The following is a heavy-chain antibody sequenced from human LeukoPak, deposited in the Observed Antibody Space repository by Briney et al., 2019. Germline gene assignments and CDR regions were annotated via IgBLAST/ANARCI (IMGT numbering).Heavy chain of an antibody. CDR2: IHYSGNT. CDR1: AGSISSNSYY. D-gene: IGHD6-13*01. Sequence: PSETLSLTCTVSAGSISSNSYYWGWIRQPPGKGLEWIGRIHYSGNTYYNPSLKSRVAMSVDTSKNQFSLKLSSVTAADTAVYYCARRYSSSWYDDWAFDYWGQGTLVTVSS. V-gene: IGHV4-39*01. CDR3: ARRYSSSWYDDWAFDY. J-gene: IGHJ4*02.